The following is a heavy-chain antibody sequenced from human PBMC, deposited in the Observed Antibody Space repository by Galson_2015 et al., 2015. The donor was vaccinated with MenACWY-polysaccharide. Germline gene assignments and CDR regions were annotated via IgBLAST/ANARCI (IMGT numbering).Heavy chain of an antibody. D-gene: IGHD2-2*02. CDR1: GFSFSTSW. V-gene: IGHV3-74*01. J-gene: IGHJ4*02. Sequence: SLRLSCAASGFSFSTSWVYWVRHAPGKGLVWVSRINSDGSGTSYADSVKGRFTISRDNAKNTVYLQMNSLRAEDTAVYYCARAGYSTSTSCYTSVRLWGQGTLVTVSS. CDR2: INSDGSGT. CDR3: ARAGYSTSTSCYTSVRL.